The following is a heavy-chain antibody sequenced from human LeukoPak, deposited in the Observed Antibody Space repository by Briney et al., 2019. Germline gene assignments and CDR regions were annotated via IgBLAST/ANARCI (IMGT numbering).Heavy chain of an antibody. CDR1: GFTFSNFR. CDR3: VGDPTTNRFQYFQF. V-gene: IGHV3-21*01. Sequence: GGSLRLSCSASGFTFSNFRINWVRQAPGKGLEWVSCMDRHTNIYYADSVRRRFTISRDTAKTSVYLQMNSLTVEDTAVYYCVGDPTTNRFQYFQFWGQGALVTVSS. D-gene: IGHD1-14*01. CDR2: MDRHTNI. J-gene: IGHJ4*02.